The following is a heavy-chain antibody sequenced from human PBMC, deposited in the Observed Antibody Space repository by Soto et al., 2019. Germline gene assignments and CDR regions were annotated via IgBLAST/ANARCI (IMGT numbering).Heavy chain of an antibody. Sequence: QLQLQESGPGLVKPSETLSLTCTVSGGSISSSSYYWGWIRQPPGKGLEWIGSIYYSGSTHYNPSLKSRVTISVDTSKNQFSLKLSSVTAADTAVYYCARAYSRGTYFDYWGQGTLVTVSS. CDR2: IYYSGST. CDR3: ARAYSRGTYFDY. D-gene: IGHD2-15*01. CDR1: GGSISSSSYY. J-gene: IGHJ4*02. V-gene: IGHV4-39*01.